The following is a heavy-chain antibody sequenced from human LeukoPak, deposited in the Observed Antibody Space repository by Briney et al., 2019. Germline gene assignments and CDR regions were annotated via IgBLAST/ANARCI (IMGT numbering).Heavy chain of an antibody. CDR2: ISNSGSTK. D-gene: IGHD6-19*01. V-gene: IGHV3-48*03. Sequence: GGSLRLSCAASGFTFSSYEMNWIRQAPGKGLEWISYISNSGSTKYYADSVKGRFTISRDNAKNSLYLQMNSLRAEDTAVYYCAREQIAVAGTWGQGTLVTVSS. CDR1: GFTFSSYE. CDR3: AREQIAVAGT. J-gene: IGHJ5*02.